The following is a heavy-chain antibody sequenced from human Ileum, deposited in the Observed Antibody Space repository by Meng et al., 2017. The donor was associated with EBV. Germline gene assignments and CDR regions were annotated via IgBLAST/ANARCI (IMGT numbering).Heavy chain of an antibody. Sequence: LQLHGSGPGLVKPSETLSLTCTVSGGSISNNAYYWGWIRQPPGKGLEWIGTIYDGGNTYYHPSLKSRLTISVDTSRNQFSLKLSSVTAADTAVYYCATQNWNYEAGYWGQGTLVTVSS. CDR3: ATQNWNYEAGY. CDR1: GGSISNNAYY. D-gene: IGHD1-7*01. V-gene: IGHV4-39*01. CDR2: IYDGGNT. J-gene: IGHJ4*02.